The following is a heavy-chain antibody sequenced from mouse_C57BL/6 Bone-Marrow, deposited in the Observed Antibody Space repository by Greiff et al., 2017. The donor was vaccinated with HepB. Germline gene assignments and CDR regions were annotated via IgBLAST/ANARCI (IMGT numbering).Heavy chain of an antibody. J-gene: IGHJ4*01. CDR3: ASNCEDAMDY. CDR1: GYTFTDYY. D-gene: IGHD4-1*01. V-gene: IGHV1-26*01. CDR2: INPNNGGT. Sequence: EVQLQQSGPELVKPGASVKISCKASGYTFTDYYMNWVKQSHGKSLEWIGDINPNNGGTSYNQKFKGKATLTVDKSSSTAYMELRILTSEDSAVYYCASNCEDAMDYWGQGTSVTVSS.